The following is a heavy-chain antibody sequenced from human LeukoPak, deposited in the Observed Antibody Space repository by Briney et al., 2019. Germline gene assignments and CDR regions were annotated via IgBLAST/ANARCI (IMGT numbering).Heavy chain of an antibody. CDR2: ISGSGGST. V-gene: IGHV3-23*01. D-gene: IGHD3-3*01. CDR1: GFTFSSYA. Sequence: QPGGSLRLSCAASGFTFSSYAMSWVRQAPGKGLEWVSTISGSGGSTDYADSVKGRFTISRDNSKNTLYLQMDSLGAEDTAEYYCATMGYDFWSGYWPDYWGQGTLVTVSS. J-gene: IGHJ4*02. CDR3: ATMGYDFWSGYWPDY.